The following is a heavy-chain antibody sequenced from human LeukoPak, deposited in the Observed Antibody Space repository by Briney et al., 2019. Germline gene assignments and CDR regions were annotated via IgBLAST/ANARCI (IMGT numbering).Heavy chain of an antibody. CDR2: IYYSGST. D-gene: IGHD6-13*01. CDR1: GGSISSSSYY. Sequence: SETLSLTCTVSGGSISSSSYYWGWIRQPPGKGLEWIGSIYYSGSTYYNPSLKSRVTISVDTSKSQFSLKLSSVTAADTAVYYCASQRDLYSSSWYFDYWGQGTLVTVSS. CDR3: ASQRDLYSSSWYFDY. J-gene: IGHJ4*02. V-gene: IGHV4-39*01.